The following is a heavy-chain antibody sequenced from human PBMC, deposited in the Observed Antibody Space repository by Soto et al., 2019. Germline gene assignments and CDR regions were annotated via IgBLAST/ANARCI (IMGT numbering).Heavy chain of an antibody. CDR1: GGTFSSYA. CDR2: IIPIFGTA. D-gene: IGHD1-26*01. CDR3: ARDVWELQRWLDAFDI. V-gene: IGHV1-69*06. J-gene: IGHJ3*02. Sequence: GASVKVSCKASGGTFSSYAISWVRQAPGQGLEWMGGIIPIFGTANYAQKFQGRVTITADKSTSTAYMELSSLRSEDTAVYYCARDVWELQRWLDAFDIWGQGTMVTVSS.